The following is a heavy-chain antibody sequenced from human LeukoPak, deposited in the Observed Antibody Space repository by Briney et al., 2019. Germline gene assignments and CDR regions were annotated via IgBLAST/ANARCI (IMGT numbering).Heavy chain of an antibody. CDR3: ARDLETDTSDAFDI. V-gene: IGHV3-66*01. CDR1: GFTVNSNY. Sequence: PGGSLRLSCAASGFTVNSNYMSWVRQAPGKGLEWVSVLYSGGTTYYADSVQGRFTISRDDSKNTLYLQVNSLRAEDTAVYYCARDLETDTSDAFDIWGQGTMVTVSS. CDR2: LYSGGTT. J-gene: IGHJ3*02. D-gene: IGHD5-18*01.